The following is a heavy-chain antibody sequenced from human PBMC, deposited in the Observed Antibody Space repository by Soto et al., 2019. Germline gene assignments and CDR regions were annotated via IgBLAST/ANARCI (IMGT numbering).Heavy chain of an antibody. CDR1: GGTFSIYA. CDR2: IIANNGNT. J-gene: IGHJ3*02. CDR3: ASGVGATSLSPPDI. D-gene: IGHD1-26*01. V-gene: IGHV1-18*01. Sequence: ASVKVSCKASGGTFSIYAIIWVRQAPGQGLEWMGGIIANNGNTNYAQKLQGRVTMTTDASTSTAYMELRSLRSDDTAVYYCASGVGATSLSPPDIWGQGTMVTVSS.